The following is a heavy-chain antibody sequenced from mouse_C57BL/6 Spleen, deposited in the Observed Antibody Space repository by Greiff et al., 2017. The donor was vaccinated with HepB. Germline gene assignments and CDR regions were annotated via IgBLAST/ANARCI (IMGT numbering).Heavy chain of an antibody. V-gene: IGHV8-12*01. CDR1: GFSLSTSGMG. Sequence: QVTLKESGPGILQSSQTLSLTCSFSGFSLSTSGMGVSWIRQPSGKGLEWLAHIYWDDDKRYNPSLKSRLTISKDTSRNQVFLKITSVDTADTATYYCARIPDYYGDAMDYWGQGTSVTVSS. D-gene: IGHD1-1*01. CDR3: ARIPDYYGDAMDY. CDR2: IYWDDDK. J-gene: IGHJ4*01.